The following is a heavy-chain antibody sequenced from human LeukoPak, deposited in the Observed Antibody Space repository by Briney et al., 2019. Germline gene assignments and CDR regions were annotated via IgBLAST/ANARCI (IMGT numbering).Heavy chain of an antibody. Sequence: GGSLRLCCAASGFTFSSYSMNWVRQAPGKGLEWVSSISSSSSYIYYADSVKGRFTISRDNAKNSLYLQMNSLRAEDTAVYYCAREHCSSTSCYSYWYFDLWGRGTLVTVSS. CDR2: ISSSSSYI. D-gene: IGHD2-2*01. CDR1: GFTFSSYS. V-gene: IGHV3-21*01. J-gene: IGHJ2*01. CDR3: AREHCSSTSCYSYWYFDL.